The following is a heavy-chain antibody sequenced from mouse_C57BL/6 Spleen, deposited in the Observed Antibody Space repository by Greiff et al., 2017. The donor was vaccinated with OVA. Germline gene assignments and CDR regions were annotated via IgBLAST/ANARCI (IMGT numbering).Heavy chain of an antibody. V-gene: IGHV5-4*01. CDR1: GFTFSSYA. Sequence: DVKLVESGGGLVKPGGSLKLSCAASGFTFSSYAMSWVRQTPEKRLEWVATISDGGSYTYYPDNVKGRFTISRDNAKNNLYLQMSHLKSEDTAMYYCAREDSSGSYWGQGTTLTVSS. D-gene: IGHD3-2*02. J-gene: IGHJ2*01. CDR2: ISDGGSYT. CDR3: AREDSSGSY.